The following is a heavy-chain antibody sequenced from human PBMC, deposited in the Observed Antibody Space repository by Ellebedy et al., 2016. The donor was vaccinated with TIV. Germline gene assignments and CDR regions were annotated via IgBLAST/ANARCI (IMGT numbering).Heavy chain of an antibody. V-gene: IGHV3-33*01. CDR2: IWYDGSNK. CDR3: ARGGGGGAVGATFCDY. CDR1: GFTFSSYG. J-gene: IGHJ4*02. Sequence: GGSLRLSCVASGFTFSSYGMNWVRQAPGKGLEWVAVIWYDGSNKYYADSVKGRFTISRDNSKNTLYLQMNSLRAEDTAVYYCARGGGGGAVGATFCDYWGQGTLVTVSS. D-gene: IGHD1-26*01.